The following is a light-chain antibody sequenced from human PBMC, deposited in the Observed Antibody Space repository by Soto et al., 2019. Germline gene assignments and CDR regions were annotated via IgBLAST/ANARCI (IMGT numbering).Light chain of an antibody. CDR2: GAS. Sequence: IVMTQSPATLSVSPFKEATLCCRASQSFSSNCSWYQQKPGQAPRLLIYGASTRATGIPARFSGSGSGTEFTLTISSLQSEDFAVYYCQQYNNWPGTFGQGTKVDIK. CDR1: QSFSSN. V-gene: IGKV3-15*01. J-gene: IGKJ1*01. CDR3: QQYNNWPGT.